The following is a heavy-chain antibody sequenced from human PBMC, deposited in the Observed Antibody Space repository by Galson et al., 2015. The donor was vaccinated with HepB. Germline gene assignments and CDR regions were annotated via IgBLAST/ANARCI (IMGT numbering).Heavy chain of an antibody. CDR1: GFTFSSYS. D-gene: IGHD5-24*01. V-gene: IGHV3-48*02. J-gene: IGHJ6*03. CDR3: ARDNFRYYYYYMDV. CDR2: ISSSSSTI. Sequence: SLRLSCAASGFTFSSYSMNWVRQAPGKGLEWVSYISSSSSTIYYADSVKGRFTISRDNAKNSLYLQMNSLRDEDTAVYYCARDNFRYYYYYMDVWGKGTTVTVSS.